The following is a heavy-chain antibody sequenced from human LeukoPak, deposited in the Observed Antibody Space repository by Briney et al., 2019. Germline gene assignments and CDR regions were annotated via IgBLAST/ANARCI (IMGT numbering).Heavy chain of an antibody. CDR3: ASTTTGYSSGWYGF. J-gene: IGHJ4*02. V-gene: IGHV4-34*01. CDR2: INHSGST. CDR1: GGSFSGYY. D-gene: IGHD6-19*01. Sequence: SEPLSLTCAVYGGSFSGYYWSWIRQPPGKGLEWIGEINHSGSTNYNPSLKSRVTISVDTSKNQFSLKLSSVTAADTAVYYCASTTTGYSSGWYGFWGQGTLVTVSS.